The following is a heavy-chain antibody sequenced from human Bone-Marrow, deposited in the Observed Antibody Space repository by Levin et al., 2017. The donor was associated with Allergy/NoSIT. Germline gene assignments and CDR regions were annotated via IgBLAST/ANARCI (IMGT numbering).Heavy chain of an antibody. V-gene: IGHV3-11*01. CDR3: ARDGYRSGWYLLYAFDI. CDR1: GFTFSDYY. CDR2: ISGRGTGL. Sequence: GESLKISCAASGFTFSDYYMTWIRQAPGKGLEWVSSISGRGTGLFYADSVKGRFTISRDNAYSSLYLQMNSLRAEDTAVYYCARDGYRSGWYLLYAFDIWGQGTIVTVSS. D-gene: IGHD6-19*01. J-gene: IGHJ3*02.